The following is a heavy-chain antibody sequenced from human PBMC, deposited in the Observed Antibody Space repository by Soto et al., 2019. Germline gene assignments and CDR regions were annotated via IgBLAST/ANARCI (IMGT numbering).Heavy chain of an antibody. D-gene: IGHD1-1*01. V-gene: IGHV3-13*05. CDR2: IGAARDP. J-gene: IGHJ6*02. Sequence: EVQLVESGGGSVQPGGSLRLACTASGFSFSDYDMHWFRQAPGKGLAWVSTIGAARDPYYTAYVKHRFTISREKAGNSMVLQMSSVTVGDTAVYYCARAYTGRLPRRSDYYYALDVWCQGIMVTVSS. CDR3: ARAYTGRLPRRSDYYYALDV. CDR1: GFSFSDYD.